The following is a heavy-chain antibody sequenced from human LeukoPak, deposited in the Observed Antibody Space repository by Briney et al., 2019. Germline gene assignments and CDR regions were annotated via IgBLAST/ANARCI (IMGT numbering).Heavy chain of an antibody. V-gene: IGHV3-7*01. Sequence: GGSLRLSCAASGFTFSTYWMSWVRQAPGKGLEWVANIKQDGSEKDYVDSVKGRFTISRDNAKNSLYLQMNSLRAEDTAVYYCARMRSSSGWGYYYYYMDVWGKGTTVTISS. CDR3: ARMRSSSGWGYYYYYMDV. CDR1: GFTFSTYW. CDR2: IKQDGSEK. J-gene: IGHJ6*03. D-gene: IGHD6-19*01.